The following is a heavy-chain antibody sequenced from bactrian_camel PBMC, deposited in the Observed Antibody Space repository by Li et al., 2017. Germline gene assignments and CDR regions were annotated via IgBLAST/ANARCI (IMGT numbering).Heavy chain of an antibody. CDR1: GVTFEGAD. Sequence: VQLVESGGGSVQTGETLRLSCLGVGVTFEGADMNWYRQPPGKRCELVASISSGGRTYYTDSVKGRFTIYEDNAKTAVYLQMRDLKPEDTASYYCAADSLKDVSDLRCDLWGQGTQVTVS. CDR3: AADSLKDVSDLRCDL. D-gene: IGHD6*01. J-gene: IGHJ4*01. V-gene: IGHV3S53*01. CDR2: ISSGGRT.